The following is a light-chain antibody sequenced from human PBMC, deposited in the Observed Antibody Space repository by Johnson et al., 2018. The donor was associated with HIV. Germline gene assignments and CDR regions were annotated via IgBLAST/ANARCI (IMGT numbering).Light chain of an antibody. J-gene: IGLJ1*01. V-gene: IGLV1-51*01. CDR3: GRWDDSLSTYV. CDR2: DNT. CDR1: SSNIGNNY. Sequence: QSVLTQPPSVSAAPGQKVTISCSGSSSNIGNNYVSWYQQLPGTAPKLFIYDNTKRPSGIPDRFSGSKSGTSATLGITGLQTGDEADYYCGRWDDSLSTYVFGTGTKVTVL.